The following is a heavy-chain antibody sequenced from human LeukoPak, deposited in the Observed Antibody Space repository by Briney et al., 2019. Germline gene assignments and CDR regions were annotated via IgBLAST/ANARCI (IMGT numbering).Heavy chain of an antibody. CDR2: ISGSGGST. Sequence: PGGSLRLSCAASEFTFSNYAMSWVRQAPGKGLEWVSAISGSGGSTYYADSVKGRFTISRDNSKNTPYLQMNSLRAEDTAVYYCAKITVTYVNDYFDYWGQGTLVTVSS. D-gene: IGHD4-17*01. J-gene: IGHJ4*02. V-gene: IGHV3-23*01. CDR1: EFTFSNYA. CDR3: AKITVTYVNDYFDY.